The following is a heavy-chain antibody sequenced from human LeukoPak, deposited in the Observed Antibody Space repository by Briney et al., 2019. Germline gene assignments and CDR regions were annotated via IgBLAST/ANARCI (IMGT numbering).Heavy chain of an antibody. Sequence: SETLSLTCTVSGGSISSGSYYWSWIRQPAGKGLEWIGRIYTSGSTNYNPSLKSRVTISVDTSKNQFSLKLSSVTAADAAVYYCARSVVVPPAGYDYWGQGTLVTVSS. CDR1: GGSISSGSYY. V-gene: IGHV4-61*02. D-gene: IGHD2-2*01. CDR3: ARSVVVPPAGYDY. J-gene: IGHJ4*02. CDR2: IYTSGST.